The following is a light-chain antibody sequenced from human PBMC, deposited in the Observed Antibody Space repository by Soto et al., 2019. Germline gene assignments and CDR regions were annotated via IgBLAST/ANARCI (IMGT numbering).Light chain of an antibody. J-gene: IGKJ3*01. CDR2: SDS. V-gene: IGKV2-28*01. CDR3: MQARQTPFT. Sequence: DIVMTQSPLSLPVTPGEPASISCTSSQSLLYIDGYNYLDWYLQRPGQPPQLLIYSDSNRASGVPDRFSGSGSGTDFTLKISRVEAEDVGVYFCMQARQTPFTFGPGTKVDIK. CDR1: QSLLYIDGYNY.